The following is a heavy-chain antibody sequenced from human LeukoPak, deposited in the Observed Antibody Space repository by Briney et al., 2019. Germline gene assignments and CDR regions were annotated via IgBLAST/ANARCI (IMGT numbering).Heavy chain of an antibody. J-gene: IGHJ4*02. D-gene: IGHD3-9*01. CDR2: ISSSGSTI. CDR3: ARDTLNGPFVISLDY. CDR1: GFTFSNYE. V-gene: IGHV3-48*03. Sequence: GGSLRLSCAASGFTFSNYEMNWVRQAPGKGLEWVSYISSSGSTIYYADSVQGRFTISRDNAKSSLYLQMNSLRAEDTAVYYCARDTLNGPFVISLDYWGQGALVTVSS.